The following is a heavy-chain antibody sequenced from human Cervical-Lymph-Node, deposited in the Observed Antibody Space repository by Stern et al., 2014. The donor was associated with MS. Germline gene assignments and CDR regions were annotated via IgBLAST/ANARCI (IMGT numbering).Heavy chain of an antibody. CDR1: GFNFRTYW. V-gene: IGHV3-74*02. CDR2: INGDGTVS. J-gene: IGHJ4*02. CDR3: ASAYRAS. Sequence: EVQLVESGGGIVQPGGSLMISCVASGFNFRTYWMHWVRQGPGKGLEWVLRINGDGTVSTYADSVRGRFTISRNNANNTMSLQLDNLRVEDTAIYYCASAYRASWGQGTLVTVST. D-gene: IGHD1-1*01.